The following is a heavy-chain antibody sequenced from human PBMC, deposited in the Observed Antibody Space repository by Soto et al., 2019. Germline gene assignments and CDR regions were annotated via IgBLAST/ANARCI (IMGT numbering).Heavy chain of an antibody. CDR3: ARDRPGVAGKYYYYYGLDV. Sequence: QVHLVESGGGVLQPGRSLRLSCAASGSTFSRNGMHWVRQAPGKGLEWVAVIWYDGSEKYYADSVKGRFTISRDNAKNALYLQMNILRAEDTAVYYCARDRPGVAGKYYYYYGLDVWGQGTTVTVSS. CDR1: GSTFSRNG. CDR2: IWYDGSEK. D-gene: IGHD6-19*01. V-gene: IGHV3-33*01. J-gene: IGHJ6*02.